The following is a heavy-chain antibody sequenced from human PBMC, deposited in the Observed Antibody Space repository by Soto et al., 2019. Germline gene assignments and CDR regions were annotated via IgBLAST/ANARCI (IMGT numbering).Heavy chain of an antibody. CDR3: ARVSEGIRFLEWLLRRDYYYGMDV. CDR2: ISAYNGNT. Sequence: EASVKVSCKASGYTFTSYGISWVRQAPGQGLEWMGWISAYNGNTNYAQKLQGRVTMTTDTSISTAYMELSSLRSEDTAVYYCARVSEGIRFLEWLLRRDYYYGMDVWGQGTTVTVSS. CDR1: GYTFTSYG. V-gene: IGHV1-18*01. D-gene: IGHD3-3*01. J-gene: IGHJ6*02.